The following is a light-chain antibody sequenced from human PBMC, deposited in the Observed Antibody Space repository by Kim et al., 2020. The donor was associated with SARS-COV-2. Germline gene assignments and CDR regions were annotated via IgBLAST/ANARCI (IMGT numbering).Light chain of an antibody. CDR1: SSDVGCYNY. CDR3: CSYAGSYTEV. CDR2: DVS. V-gene: IGLV2-11*01. J-gene: IGLJ2*01. Sequence: PSVPSSCTGTSSDVGCYNYVSWNQQHPGKAPKLMFYDVSKRPSGVPDRFSGSKSGNTASLTISGRQGEDEADYYCCSYAGSYTEVFGGGTQLTVL.